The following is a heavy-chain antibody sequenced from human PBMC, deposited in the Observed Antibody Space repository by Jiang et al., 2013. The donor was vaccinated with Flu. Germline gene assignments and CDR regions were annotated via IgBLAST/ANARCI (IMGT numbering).Heavy chain of an antibody. CDR2: IFPRAIT. CDR1: GYSISNNKY. CDR3: ARGGMVARDGFDY. Sequence: GLVKPSETLSLTCNVSGYSISNNKYWGWIRQPPGMGLEWIASIFPRAITYKNPSLESRVTLWMDTSKNQFSLKLKSVTAADTAVYFCARGGMVARDGFDYWGQGALVTVSS. D-gene: IGHD5-24*01. V-gene: IGHV4-38-2*02. J-gene: IGHJ4*02.